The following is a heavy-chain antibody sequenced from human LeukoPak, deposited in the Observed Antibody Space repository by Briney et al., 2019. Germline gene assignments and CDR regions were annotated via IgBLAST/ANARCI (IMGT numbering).Heavy chain of an antibody. V-gene: IGHV3-48*01. D-gene: IGHD5-18*01. J-gene: IGHJ3*02. CDR3: ASRSQRGYSYGYYAFDI. CDR2: ISSSGSTI. CDR1: EFTLSSFS. Sequence: QSGGSLRLSCAASEFTLSSFSMNWVRQAPGKGLEWVSYISSSGSTIYYADSVKGRFTISRDNSKNTLYLQMGSLRAEDMAVYYCASRSQRGYSYGYYAFDIWGQGTMVTVSS.